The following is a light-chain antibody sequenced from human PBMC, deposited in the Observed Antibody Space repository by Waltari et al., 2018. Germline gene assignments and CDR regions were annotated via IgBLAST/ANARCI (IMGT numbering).Light chain of an antibody. Sequence: QSVLTQPPSVSAAPGQRVTISCSGGSSNIGNNYVSWYRQFQGTAPKLLIYDKTARPSGMPGRFSGSKSGTSATLDITGVQAGDEADYYCGTWDSSLSGAVFGGGTHLTVL. J-gene: IGLJ7*01. V-gene: IGLV1-51*01. CDR2: DKT. CDR3: GTWDSSLSGAV. CDR1: SSNIGNNY.